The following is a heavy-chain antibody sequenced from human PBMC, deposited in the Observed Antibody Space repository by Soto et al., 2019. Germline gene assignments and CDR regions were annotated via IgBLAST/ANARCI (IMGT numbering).Heavy chain of an antibody. Sequence: SGPTLVNPTQTLTLTCTFSGFSLSTSGVGVGWIRQPPGKALEWLALIYWDDDKRYSPSLKSRLTITKDTSKNQVVLTMTNMDPVDTATYYCAHMRTYYYILTGYYISETFDYWGQGTLVTVSS. J-gene: IGHJ4*02. CDR1: GFSLSTSGVG. V-gene: IGHV2-5*02. CDR2: IYWDDDK. D-gene: IGHD3-9*01. CDR3: AHMRTYYYILTGYYISETFDY.